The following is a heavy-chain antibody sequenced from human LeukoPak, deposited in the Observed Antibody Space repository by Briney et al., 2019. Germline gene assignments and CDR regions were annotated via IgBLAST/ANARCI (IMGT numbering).Heavy chain of an antibody. D-gene: IGHD2-15*01. CDR1: GYTFTGYY. Sequence: ASVKVSCKASGYTFTGYYMHWLRQAPGQGLEWMGWINPNNGGTNYAQRFQGRVTMTRDTSISTAYMEVSRLRSDDTAVYYCASGPSLGTTHPYFDYWGQGTLVTVSS. J-gene: IGHJ4*02. CDR3: ASGPSLGTTHPYFDY. CDR2: INPNNGGT. V-gene: IGHV1-2*02.